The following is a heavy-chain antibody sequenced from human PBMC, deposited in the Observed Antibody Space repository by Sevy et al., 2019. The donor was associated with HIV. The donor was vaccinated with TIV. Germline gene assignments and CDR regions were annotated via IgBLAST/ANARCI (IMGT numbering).Heavy chain of an antibody. CDR2: ISGTDNST. CDR3: AKDGRWQCHNTNCYLFDK. V-gene: IGHV3-23*01. Sequence: GGSLRLSCAASGFTFSSYAMNWVRQAPGKGLEWVSVISGTDNSTYYADSVKGRFTISRDNSRSTLYLQMNNLRAEDTAIYYCAKDGRWQCHNTNCYLFDKWGQGTLVTVSS. CDR1: GFTFSSYA. J-gene: IGHJ4*02. D-gene: IGHD2-2*01.